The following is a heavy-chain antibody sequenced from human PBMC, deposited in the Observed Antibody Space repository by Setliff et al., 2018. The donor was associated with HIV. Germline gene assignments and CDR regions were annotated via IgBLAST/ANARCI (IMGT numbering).Heavy chain of an antibody. CDR2: SYYDNNV. D-gene: IGHD2-2*01. J-gene: IGHJ2*01. CDR1: GGSISSSDYY. CDR3: ARGMQYQLLRNWYFDL. Sequence: SETLSLTCTVSGGSISSSDYYWGWIRQPPGKGLEWIGSSYYDNNVDHNPSLKGRISISLDTSKNQFSLRLSSATAADTAVYYCARGMQYQLLRNWYFDLWGRGTLVTVSS. V-gene: IGHV4-39*07.